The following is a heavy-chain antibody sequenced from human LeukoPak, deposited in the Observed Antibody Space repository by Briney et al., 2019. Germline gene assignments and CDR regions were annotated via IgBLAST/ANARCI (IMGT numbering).Heavy chain of an antibody. D-gene: IGHD3-10*02. CDR3: AELGITMIGGV. V-gene: IGHV3-23*01. CDR1: GFTFSSYG. CDR2: ITGIGDNT. J-gene: IGHJ6*04. Sequence: GGSLRLSCAASGFTFSSYGMSWVRQAPGKGLEWVSAITGIGDNTNYADSVKGRFTISRDNSKNTLYLQMNSLRAEDTAVYYCAELGITMIGGVWGKGTTVTISS.